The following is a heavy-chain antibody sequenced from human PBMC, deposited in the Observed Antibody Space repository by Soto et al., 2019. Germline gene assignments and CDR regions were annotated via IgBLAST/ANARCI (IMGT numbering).Heavy chain of an antibody. CDR1: CYAFTSYG. J-gene: IGHJ6*02. Sequence: SSVKVYYSASCYAFTSYGSSWVRQAPGQGLEWMGWISAYNGNTNYAQKLQGRVTMTTDTSTSTAYMELRSLRSDDTAVYYCARDILSRAAAGYYYYYGMDVWGQGTTVTVSS. V-gene: IGHV1-18*01. CDR2: ISAYNGNT. CDR3: ARDILSRAAAGYYYYYGMDV. D-gene: IGHD6-13*01.